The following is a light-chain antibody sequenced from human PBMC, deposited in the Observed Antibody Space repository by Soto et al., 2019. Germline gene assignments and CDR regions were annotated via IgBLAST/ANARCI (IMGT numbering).Light chain of an antibody. Sequence: VLTQSPATLSLSPGERATLSCRASQSVSSNLAWYQQKPGQAPRVVIYGVSRRATGIPDRFSGSGSGTDFTLTISRLEPEDFAVYYCQQYDNWPLTFGGGTKVDIK. CDR3: QQYDNWPLT. V-gene: IGKV3-11*01. CDR2: GVS. J-gene: IGKJ4*01. CDR1: QSVSSN.